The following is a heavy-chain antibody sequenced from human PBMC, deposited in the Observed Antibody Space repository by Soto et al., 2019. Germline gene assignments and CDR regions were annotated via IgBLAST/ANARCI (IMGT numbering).Heavy chain of an antibody. V-gene: IGHV4-39*01. CDR3: XRHIRYSSSPNWFDP. J-gene: IGHJ5*02. CDR1: GGSISSSSYY. Sequence: SETLSLTCTVSGGSISSSSYYWGWIRQPPGKGLEWIGSIYYSGSTYYNPSLKSRVTISVDTSKNQFSLKLSSVTAADTAVYYCXRHIRYSSSPNWFDPWGQGTLVTVSS. CDR2: IYYSGST. D-gene: IGHD6-13*01.